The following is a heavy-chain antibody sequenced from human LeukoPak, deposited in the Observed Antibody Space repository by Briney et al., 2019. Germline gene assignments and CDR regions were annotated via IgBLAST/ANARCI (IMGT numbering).Heavy chain of an antibody. J-gene: IGHJ4*02. Sequence: ASVKVSSKASGYTFTSYAMNWVRQAPGQGLEWMGWINTNTGNPTYAQGFTGRFVFSLDTSVSTAYLQISSLKAEDTAVYYCARTGGHYYDSSGTADYWGQGTLVTVSS. CDR1: GYTFTSYA. CDR3: ARTGGHYYDSSGTADY. D-gene: IGHD3-22*01. V-gene: IGHV7-4-1*02. CDR2: INTNTGNP.